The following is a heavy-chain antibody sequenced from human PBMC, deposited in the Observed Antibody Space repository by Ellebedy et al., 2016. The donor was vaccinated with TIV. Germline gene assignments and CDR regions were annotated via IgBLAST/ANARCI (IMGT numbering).Heavy chain of an antibody. Sequence: GESLKISXAASGFTFSSYAMHWVRQAPGKGLEWVAVISYDGSNKYYADSVKGRFTISRDNSKNTLYLQMNSLRAEDTAVYYCAKDQVGQLLFFGYYMDVWGKGTTVTVSS. J-gene: IGHJ6*03. D-gene: IGHD2-2*01. CDR3: AKDQVGQLLFFGYYMDV. CDR1: GFTFSSYA. V-gene: IGHV3-30-3*01. CDR2: ISYDGSNK.